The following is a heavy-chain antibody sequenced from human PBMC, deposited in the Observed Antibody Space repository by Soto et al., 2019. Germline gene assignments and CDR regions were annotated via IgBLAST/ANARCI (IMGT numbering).Heavy chain of an antibody. Sequence: QVQLQESGPGLVKPSQTLSLTCTVSGGSISSGGYYWSWIRQHPGKGLEWIGYIYYSGSTYYNPSCKRRVTISVDTCKKQFSLKLSCVTAADTAVYYCARDRAGEDRGNWFDPWCQGTLVTVAS. V-gene: IGHV4-31*03. J-gene: IGHJ5*02. D-gene: IGHD6-19*01. CDR1: GGSISSGGYY. CDR3: ARDRAGEDRGNWFDP. CDR2: IYYSGST.